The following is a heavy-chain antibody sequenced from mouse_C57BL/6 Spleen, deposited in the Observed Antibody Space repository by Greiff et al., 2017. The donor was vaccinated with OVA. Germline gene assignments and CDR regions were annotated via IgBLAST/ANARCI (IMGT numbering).Heavy chain of an antibody. CDR3: ARNAMITKYYFDY. CDR2: IWSGGST. CDR1: GFSLTSYG. D-gene: IGHD2-4*01. Sequence: VQVVESGPGLVQPSQSLSITCTVSGFSLTSYGVHWVRQSPGKGLEWLGVIWSGGSTDYNAAFISRLSISKDNSKSQVFFKMNSLQADDTAIYYCARNAMITKYYFDYWGQGTTLTVSS. J-gene: IGHJ2*01. V-gene: IGHV2-2*01.